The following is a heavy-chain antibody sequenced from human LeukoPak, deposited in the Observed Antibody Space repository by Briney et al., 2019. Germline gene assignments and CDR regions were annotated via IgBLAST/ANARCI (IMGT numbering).Heavy chain of an antibody. J-gene: IGHJ5*02. CDR2: IKQDGSEK. Sequence: GGSLRLSCAASGFTFSRYWMSWVRQAPGKGLEWVANIKQDGSEKYYVDSVKGRFTISRDNAKNSLYLQMNSLRAEDTAVYYCARGLSWFDPWGRGTLVTVSS. D-gene: IGHD2-8*01. V-gene: IGHV3-7*01. CDR3: ARGLSWFDP. CDR1: GFTFSRYW.